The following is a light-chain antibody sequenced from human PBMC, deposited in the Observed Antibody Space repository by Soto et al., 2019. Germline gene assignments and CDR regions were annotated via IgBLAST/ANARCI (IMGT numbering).Light chain of an antibody. CDR1: QDVGTNY. CDR2: GAS. Sequence: EIVLTQSPGTLSLSPGAGATLSYRSSQDVGTNYLAWYQQKPGQAPRLLIFGASSRASGVPGRFSGSGSGTDFTLTISRLEPEDSAVYYCQQFINSPYMYIFGQGTKLEI. J-gene: IGKJ2*01. V-gene: IGKV3-20*01. CDR3: QQFINSPYMYI.